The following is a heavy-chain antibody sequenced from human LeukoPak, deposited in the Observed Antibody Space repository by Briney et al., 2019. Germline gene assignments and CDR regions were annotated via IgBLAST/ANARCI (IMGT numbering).Heavy chain of an antibody. CDR3: TIDEWELPGY. J-gene: IGHJ4*02. D-gene: IGHD1-26*01. CDR2: INPKSGAT. CDR1: GYTFTDYY. Sequence: ATVKVSCKTSGYTFTDYYIHWVRQAPGQGLEWTGWINPKSGATDFAQKFQGRITLTRDTSITTAHMEMNRLTSDDTAVYFCTIDEWELPGYWGQGTRVTV. V-gene: IGHV1-2*02.